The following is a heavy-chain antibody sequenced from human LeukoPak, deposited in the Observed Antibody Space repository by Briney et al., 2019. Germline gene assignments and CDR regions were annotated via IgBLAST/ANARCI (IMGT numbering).Heavy chain of an antibody. D-gene: IGHD2-15*01. CDR2: IYYSGST. J-gene: IGHJ4*02. Sequence: SETLSLTCTVSGGSISSSSYYWGWIRQPPGKGLEWIGSIYYSGSTYYNPSLKSRVTISVDTSKNQFSLKLSSVTAADTAVYYCARVATGYCSGGSCYPTIPDYWGQGTLVTVSS. CDR1: GGSISSSSYY. V-gene: IGHV4-39*01. CDR3: ARVATGYCSGGSCYPTIPDY.